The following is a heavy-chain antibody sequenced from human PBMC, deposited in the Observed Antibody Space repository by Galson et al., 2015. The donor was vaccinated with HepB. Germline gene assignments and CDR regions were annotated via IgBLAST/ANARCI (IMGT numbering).Heavy chain of an antibody. V-gene: IGHV1-2*02. D-gene: IGHD6-6*01. CDR2: INPNSGGT. CDR1: GYTFTGYY. J-gene: IGHJ3*02. CDR3: AREVIAARPDAFDI. Sequence: SVKVSCKASGYTFTGYYMHWVRQAPGQGLEWMGWINPNSGGTNYAQKFQGRVTMTRDRSISTAYMELSRLRSDDTAVYYCAREVIAARPDAFDIWGQGTMVTVSS.